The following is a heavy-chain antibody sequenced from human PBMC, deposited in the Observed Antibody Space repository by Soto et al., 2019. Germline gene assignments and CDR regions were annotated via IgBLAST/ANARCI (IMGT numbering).Heavy chain of an antibody. Sequence: SETLSLTCAVYGGSFSGYYWSWIRQPPGKGLEWIGEINHSGGTNYNPSLKSRVTISVDTSKNQFSLKLSSVTAADTAVYYCASRYFDWSLRRYGMDVWGQGTTVTVSS. CDR3: ASRYFDWSLRRYGMDV. J-gene: IGHJ6*02. V-gene: IGHV4-34*01. D-gene: IGHD3-9*01. CDR2: INHSGGT. CDR1: GGSFSGYY.